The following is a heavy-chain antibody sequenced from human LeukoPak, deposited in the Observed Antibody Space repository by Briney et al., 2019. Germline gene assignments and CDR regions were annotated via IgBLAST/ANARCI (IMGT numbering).Heavy chain of an antibody. CDR2: IYYSGST. Sequence: PSETLSLTCTVSGGSISSSSYYWGWIRQPPGKGLEWIGSIYYSGSTYYNPSLKSRVTISVDTSKNQFSLKLSSVTAADTAVYYCARRPVSAEYYMDVWGKGTTVTVSS. D-gene: IGHD1-14*01. CDR3: ARRPVSAEYYMDV. V-gene: IGHV4-39*01. J-gene: IGHJ6*03. CDR1: GGSISSSSYY.